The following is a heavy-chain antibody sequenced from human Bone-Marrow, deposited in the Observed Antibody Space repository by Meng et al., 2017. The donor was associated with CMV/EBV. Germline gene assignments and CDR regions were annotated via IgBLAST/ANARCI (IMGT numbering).Heavy chain of an antibody. CDR1: GYTFTSYA. CDR3: ASGYSSGWYAFDY. Sequence: KASGYTFTSYAMHWVRQAPGQRLEWMGWINAGNGNTKYSQKFQGRVTITRDTSASTAYMELSSLRSEDTAVYYCASGYSSGWYAFDYWGQGTLVTVSS. D-gene: IGHD6-19*01. V-gene: IGHV1-3*01. CDR2: INAGNGNT. J-gene: IGHJ4*02.